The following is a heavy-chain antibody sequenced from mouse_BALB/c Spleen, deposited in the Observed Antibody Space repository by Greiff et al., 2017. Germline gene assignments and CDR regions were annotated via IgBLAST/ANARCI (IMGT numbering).Heavy chain of an antibody. Sequence: VQLQQSGPELVKPGASVKMSCTASGFTFTSYVMHWVKQKPGQGLEWIGYINPYNDGTKYNEKFKGKATLTSDKSSSTAYMELSSLTSEDSAVYYCTRWGEAYWGQGTLVTVSA. CDR2: INPYNDGT. V-gene: IGHV1-14*01. CDR3: TRWGEAY. CDR1: GFTFTSYV. J-gene: IGHJ3*01.